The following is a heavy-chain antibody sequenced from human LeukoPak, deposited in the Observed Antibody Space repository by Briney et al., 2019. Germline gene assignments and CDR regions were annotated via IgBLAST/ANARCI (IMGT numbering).Heavy chain of an antibody. V-gene: IGHV1-18*01. D-gene: IGHD4-17*01. CDR1: GYTFTSYG. CDR3: ASTMTTVTTSYYYYMDV. Sequence: ASVKVSCKASGYTFTSYGISWVRQAPGQGLEWMGWISAYNGNTNYAQKLQGRVTMTTDTSTSTAYMELRSLRSDDTAVYCCASTMTTVTTSYYYYMDVWGKGTTVTVSS. CDR2: ISAYNGNT. J-gene: IGHJ6*03.